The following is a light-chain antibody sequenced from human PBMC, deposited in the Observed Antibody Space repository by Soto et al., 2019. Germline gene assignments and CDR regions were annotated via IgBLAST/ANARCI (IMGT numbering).Light chain of an antibody. CDR1: QCIRND. CDR3: LQKSFYPYT. CDR2: AAS. Sequence: AIPMTQSPSSLSASVGDRVTITCRASQCIRNDLDWFQQKPGKAPKLLIYAASNLQSGVPARFSGSGSSTDFTLTISSLQPEDLASYYSLQKSFYPYTFGTGTKVDI. J-gene: IGKJ3*01. V-gene: IGKV1-6*01.